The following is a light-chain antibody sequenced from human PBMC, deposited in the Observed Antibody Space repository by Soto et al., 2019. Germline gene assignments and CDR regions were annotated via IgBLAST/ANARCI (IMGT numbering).Light chain of an antibody. CDR2: EVS. Sequence: QSALAQPASVSGSPGEAITISCTGTSSDVGGYNYVSWYQQHPGKAPKLMIYEVSNRPSGVSNRFSGSKSGNTASLTISGLQAEEEADHYCSSYTSSSAWVFGTGTKVTVL. CDR3: SSYTSSSAWV. J-gene: IGLJ1*01. V-gene: IGLV2-14*01. CDR1: SSDVGGYNY.